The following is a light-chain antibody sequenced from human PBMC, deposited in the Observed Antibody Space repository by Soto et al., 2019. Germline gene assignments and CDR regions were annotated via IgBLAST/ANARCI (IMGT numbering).Light chain of an antibody. Sequence: QSVLTQPPSASATPGQRVTMSCSGSNIGSRSVYWYQHLQGTAPQLLIYSTDLRPSGVPDRFSGSKSGTSASPAISGLQSEDEANDYCATWDDSLNGWVFGGGTKLTVL. CDR1: SNIGSRS. CDR2: STD. V-gene: IGLV1-44*01. J-gene: IGLJ3*02. CDR3: ATWDDSLNGWV.